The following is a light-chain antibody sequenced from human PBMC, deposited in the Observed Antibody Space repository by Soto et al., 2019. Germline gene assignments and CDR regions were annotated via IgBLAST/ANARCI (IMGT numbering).Light chain of an antibody. CDR2: DVS. CDR1: SSDVGGYNY. Sequence: QSALTQPASVSGSPGQSIAISCTGTSSDVGGYNYVSWYQQHPGKAPKLMIYDVSNRPSGVSNRFSGSKSGNTASLTISGLQPEDEGDYYCSSFTTGSTRVFGGGTKLTVL. V-gene: IGLV2-14*01. J-gene: IGLJ3*02. CDR3: SSFTTGSTRV.